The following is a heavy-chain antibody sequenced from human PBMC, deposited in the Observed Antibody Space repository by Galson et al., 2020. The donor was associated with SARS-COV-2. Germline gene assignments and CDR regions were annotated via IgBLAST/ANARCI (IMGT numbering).Heavy chain of an antibody. CDR3: AREHDDMLSGAYDY. CDR2: ITPHGDST. V-gene: IGHV1-46*01. J-gene: IGHJ4*02. CDR1: GYTFTNYY. Sequence: ASVKVSCKASGYTFTNYYVHWVRLAPGQGLEWMGVITPHGDSTLYAQKFQGRVTMTWDTSTTTVYMELGGLRSDDTAVYYCAREHDDMLSGAYDYWGQGNLVTVSS. D-gene: IGHD3-9*01.